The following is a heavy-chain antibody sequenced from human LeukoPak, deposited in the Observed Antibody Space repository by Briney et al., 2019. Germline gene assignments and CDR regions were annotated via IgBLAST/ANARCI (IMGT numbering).Heavy chain of an antibody. CDR1: GGSISSGSYY. D-gene: IGHD6-13*01. CDR3: ASAAAAGILDV. V-gene: IGHV4-61*01. J-gene: IGHJ6*04. Sequence: SETLSLTCTVSGGSISSGSYYWGWIRQPPGKGLEWIGYIYYSGSTNYNPSLKSRVTISVDTSKNQFSLKLSFVTAADTAVYYCASAAAAGILDVWGKGTTVTVSS. CDR2: IYYSGST.